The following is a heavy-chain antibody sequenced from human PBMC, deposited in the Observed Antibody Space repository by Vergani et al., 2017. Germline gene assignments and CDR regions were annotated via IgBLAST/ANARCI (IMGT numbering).Heavy chain of an antibody. D-gene: IGHD1-14*01. V-gene: IGHV4-34*01. CDR3: ARGRKMVASRVWGYYYYMDV. CDR1: GGSFSGYY. Sequence: QVQLQQWGAGLLKPSETLSLTCAVYGGSFSGYYWSWIRQPPGKGLEWFGEINHSGSTNYNPSLKSRVTISVDTSKNQFSLKLSSVTAADTAVYYCARGRKMVASRVWGYYYYMDVWGKGTTVTVSS. J-gene: IGHJ6*03. CDR2: INHSGST.